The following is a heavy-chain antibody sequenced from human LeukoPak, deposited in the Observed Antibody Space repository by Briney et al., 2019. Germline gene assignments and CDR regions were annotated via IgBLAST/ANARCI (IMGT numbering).Heavy chain of an antibody. CDR1: GYTSTGYY. CDR3: ARGSSYRMFDY. V-gene: IGHV1-2*06. Sequence: ASEKVSCKASGYTSTGYYMHWVRQAPGQGLEWMGRINPNSGGTNYAQKFQGRVTMTRDTSISTAYMELSRLRSDDTAVYYCARGSSYRMFDYWGQGTLVTVSS. CDR2: INPNSGGT. J-gene: IGHJ4*02. D-gene: IGHD1-26*01.